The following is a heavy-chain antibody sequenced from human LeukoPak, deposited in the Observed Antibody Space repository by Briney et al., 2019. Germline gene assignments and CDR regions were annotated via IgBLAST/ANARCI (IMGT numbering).Heavy chain of an antibody. J-gene: IGHJ3*02. D-gene: IGHD3-10*01. Sequence: GGSLRLSCTASGFTFSNYGMHWVRQAPGKGLEWVAFIQYDGSNKYYADSVKGRFTISRDNSKNTLYLQMNSLRAEDTAVYYCAKDYRLRITMVRGAASAFDIWGQGTMITVSS. V-gene: IGHV3-30*02. CDR3: AKDYRLRITMVRGAASAFDI. CDR2: IQYDGSNK. CDR1: GFTFSNYG.